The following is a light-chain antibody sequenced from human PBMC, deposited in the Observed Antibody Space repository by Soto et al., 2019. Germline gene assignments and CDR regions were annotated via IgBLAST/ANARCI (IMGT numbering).Light chain of an antibody. CDR2: DIS. J-gene: IGLJ1*01. CDR3: SSYTSSSTRI. V-gene: IGLV2-14*01. CDR1: SSDVGAYNY. Sequence: QSVLTQPASVSGSPGQSISISCTGTSSDVGAYNYVSWYQQQPGKAPKLMIYDISNRPSGVSNRFSGSKSGNTASLTISGLQAEDEADYYCSSYTSSSTRIFGTGPKLTVL.